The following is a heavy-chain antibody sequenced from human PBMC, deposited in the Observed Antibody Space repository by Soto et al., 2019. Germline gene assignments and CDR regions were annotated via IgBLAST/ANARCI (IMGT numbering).Heavy chain of an antibody. CDR3: ARVRLNRHSRSLSAFYAIDA. CDR2: IYHSGRT. J-gene: IGHJ6*02. V-gene: IGHV4-4*02. D-gene: IGHD3-16*02. Sequence: RLLEKKKLEWIGEIYHSGRTNYNPSLKSRVTISVDKSKNQLSLKLSSVTAADMAVYYCARVRLNRHSRSLSAFYAIDAWGQASTVT.